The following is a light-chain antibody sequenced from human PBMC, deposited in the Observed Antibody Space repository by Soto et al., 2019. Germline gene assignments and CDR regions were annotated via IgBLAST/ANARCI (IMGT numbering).Light chain of an antibody. CDR2: DAS. CDR1: QSLSSY. V-gene: IGKV3-20*01. J-gene: IGKJ5*01. Sequence: EIVMTQSPATLSLSPGERVTPSCRASQSLSSYLAWYQQKPGQAPRLLVYDASNRATGIPDRFSGSGSGTDFTLTISRLEPEDFAVYYCQQYGSSPITFGQGTRLEIK. CDR3: QQYGSSPIT.